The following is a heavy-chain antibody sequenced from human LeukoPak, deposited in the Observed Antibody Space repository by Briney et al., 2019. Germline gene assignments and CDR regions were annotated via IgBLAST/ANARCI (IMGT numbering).Heavy chain of an antibody. D-gene: IGHD1-26*01. Sequence: GGSLRLSCAASGFTFSSYAMSWVRQAPGKGLEWVSAISGSGGSTYYADSVKGRFTISRDNSKNTLYLQMNGLRAEDTAVYYCAKDRTSGSYFSGPWFDPWGQGTLVTVSS. J-gene: IGHJ5*02. CDR1: GFTFSSYA. CDR3: AKDRTSGSYFSGPWFDP. V-gene: IGHV3-23*01. CDR2: ISGSGGST.